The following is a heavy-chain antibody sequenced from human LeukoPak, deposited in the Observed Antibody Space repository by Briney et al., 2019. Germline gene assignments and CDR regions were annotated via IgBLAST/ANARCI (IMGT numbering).Heavy chain of an antibody. CDR2: ISYDGSNK. Sequence: GGSLRLSCAASGFTFSSYAMHWVRQAPGKGLEWVAVISYDGSNKYYADSVKGRFTISRDDGKKSLYLQMNSLRVEDTAVYYCAGERPSSSWYDFWGQGTLVTVSS. J-gene: IGHJ5*01. V-gene: IGHV3-30-3*01. CDR3: AGERPSSSWYDF. CDR1: GFTFSSYA. D-gene: IGHD6-13*01.